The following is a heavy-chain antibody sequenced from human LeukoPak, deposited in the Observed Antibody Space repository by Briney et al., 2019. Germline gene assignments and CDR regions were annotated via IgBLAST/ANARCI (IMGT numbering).Heavy chain of an antibody. J-gene: IGHJ6*03. CDR1: GYIFTGYY. CDR3: ARGSSGRPYYMDV. V-gene: IGHV1-2*02. D-gene: IGHD6-19*01. CDR2: INPNSGGT. Sequence: ASVKVSCKASGYIFTGYYIHWVRQAPGQGLEWMGWINPNSGGTNYAQKFRGRVTMTRDTSISTAYMELSRLRSDDTAVYYCARGSSGRPYYMDVWGKGTTVTVSS.